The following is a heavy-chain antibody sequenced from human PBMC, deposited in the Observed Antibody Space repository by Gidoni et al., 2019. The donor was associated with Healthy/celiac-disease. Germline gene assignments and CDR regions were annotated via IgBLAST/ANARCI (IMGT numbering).Heavy chain of an antibody. CDR1: GFTFSSYA. CDR2: ISGSGGST. CDR3: AKLVVVVAAVDY. Sequence: EVQLLESGGGLVQPGGSLSLSCAASGFTFSSYAMSWVRQAPGKGLEWVSVISGSGGSTYYADSVKGRFTISRDNSKNTLYLQMNSLRAEDTAVYYCAKLVVVVAAVDYWGQGTLVTVSS. V-gene: IGHV3-23*01. D-gene: IGHD2-15*01. J-gene: IGHJ4*02.